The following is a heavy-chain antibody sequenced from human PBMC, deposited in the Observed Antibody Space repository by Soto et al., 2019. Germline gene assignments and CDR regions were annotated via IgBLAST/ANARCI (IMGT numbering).Heavy chain of an antibody. CDR1: GGTFSSYT. D-gene: IGHD3-22*01. V-gene: IGHV1-69*08. CDR3: EREFADSSGLDY. J-gene: IGHJ4*02. Sequence: QVQLVQSGAEVKKPGSSVKVSCKASGGTFSSYTISWVRQAPGQGLEWMGRIIPILGIANYAQKFQGRVTITADKSTSTAYMELSSLRSADTAVYYCEREFADSSGLDYWGQGTLVTVSS. CDR2: IIPILGIA.